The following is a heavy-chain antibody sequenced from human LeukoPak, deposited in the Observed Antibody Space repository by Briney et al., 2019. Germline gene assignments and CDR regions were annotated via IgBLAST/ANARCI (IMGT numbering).Heavy chain of an antibody. Sequence: ASVTVSCKASGYTFTGYYMHWVRQAPGQGLEWMGWINPNSGGTNYAQKFQGRVTMTRDTSISTAYMELSRLRSDDTAVYYCARAHCGGDCSNWFDPWGQGTLVTVSS. J-gene: IGHJ5*02. D-gene: IGHD2-21*02. CDR1: GYTFTGYY. CDR2: INPNSGGT. CDR3: ARAHCGGDCSNWFDP. V-gene: IGHV1-2*02.